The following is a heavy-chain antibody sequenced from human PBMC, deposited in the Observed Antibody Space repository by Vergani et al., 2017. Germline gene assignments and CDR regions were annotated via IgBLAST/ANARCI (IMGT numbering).Heavy chain of an antibody. Sequence: QVQLQESGPGLVKPSQTLSLTCTVSGGSISSGSYYWSWVRQPAGKGLEWIGRIYTSGSTNYNPTLKSRVTISVDTSKNQFSLKLSSVTAADTAVYSCARGLYGGNYPFDYWGQGTLVTVSS. CDR1: GGSISSGSYY. CDR3: ARGLYGGNYPFDY. CDR2: IYTSGST. V-gene: IGHV4-61*02. J-gene: IGHJ4*02. D-gene: IGHD4-23*01.